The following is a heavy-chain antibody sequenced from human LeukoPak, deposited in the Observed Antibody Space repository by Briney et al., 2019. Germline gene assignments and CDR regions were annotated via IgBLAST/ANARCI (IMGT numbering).Heavy chain of an antibody. CDR3: ARVGRWPGAFDI. CDR2: IYYSGST. D-gene: IGHD4-23*01. CDR1: GGSISSGGYY. V-gene: IGHV4-31*03. Sequence: SETLSLTCTVSGGSISSGGYYWSWIRQHPGKGPERIGYIYYSGSTYYNPSLKSRVTISVDTSKNQFSLKLSSVTAADTAVYYCARVGRWPGAFDIWGQGTMVTVSS. J-gene: IGHJ3*02.